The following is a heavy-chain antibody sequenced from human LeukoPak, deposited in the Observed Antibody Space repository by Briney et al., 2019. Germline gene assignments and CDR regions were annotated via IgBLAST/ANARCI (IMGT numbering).Heavy chain of an antibody. CDR1: GFTFSNAW. D-gene: IGHD6-19*01. Sequence: PGGSLRLSCAASGFTFSNAWMSWVRQAPGKGLEWVGRIKSKTDGGTTDYAAPVKGRFTISRDDSKNTLYLQMNSLKTEDTAVYYCTTAPGYSSGWYDDYFDYWGQGTLVTVSS. V-gene: IGHV3-15*01. CDR2: IKSKTDGGTT. J-gene: IGHJ4*02. CDR3: TTAPGYSSGWYDDYFDY.